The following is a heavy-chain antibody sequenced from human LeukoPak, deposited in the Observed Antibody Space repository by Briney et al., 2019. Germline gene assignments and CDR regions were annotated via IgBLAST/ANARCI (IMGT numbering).Heavy chain of an antibody. CDR2: ISVHNGNT. D-gene: IGHD4-23*01. CDR1: SGEFNTYG. V-gene: IGHV1-18*01. CDR3: ATSGNGNWFDP. Sequence: ASVKVSCKASSGEFNTYGICWVRQAPGQGLEWMGWISVHNGNTKYTQKLQGRVTMTTDTSTTTAYMELRSLRSDDTAVYYCATSGNGNWFDPWGQGTLVTVSS. J-gene: IGHJ5*02.